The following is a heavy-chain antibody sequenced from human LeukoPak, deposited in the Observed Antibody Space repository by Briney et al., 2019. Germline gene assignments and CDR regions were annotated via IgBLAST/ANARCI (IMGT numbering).Heavy chain of an antibody. V-gene: IGHV1-3*01. Sequence: GESLQISCQASGYTFTSYAMHWVRQAPGQRLEWMGWINAGNGNTKYSQKFQDRVTITKDTSASTAYMELSSLRSEDTAVYYCATDSGAAAGSSWGQGTLVTVSS. D-gene: IGHD6-13*01. CDR2: INAGNGNT. J-gene: IGHJ4*02. CDR3: ATDSGAAAGSS. CDR1: GYTFTSYA.